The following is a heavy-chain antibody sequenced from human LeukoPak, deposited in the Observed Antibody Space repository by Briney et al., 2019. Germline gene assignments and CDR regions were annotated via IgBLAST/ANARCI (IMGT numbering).Heavy chain of an antibody. CDR3: ARDGTYYYDSSGYYEGQSRFDP. D-gene: IGHD3-22*01. Sequence: ASVKVSCKAPGYTFTSYYMHWVRQAPGQGLEWMGIINPSGGSTSYAQKFQGRVTMTRDTSTSTVYMELSSLRSEDTAVYYCARDGTYYYDSSGYYEGQSRFDPWGQGTLVTVSS. J-gene: IGHJ5*02. V-gene: IGHV1-46*01. CDR2: INPSGGST. CDR1: GYTFTSYY.